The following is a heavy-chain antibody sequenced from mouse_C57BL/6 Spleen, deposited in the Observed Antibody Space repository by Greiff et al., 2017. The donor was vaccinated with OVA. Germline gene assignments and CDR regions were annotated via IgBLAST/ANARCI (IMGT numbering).Heavy chain of an antibody. V-gene: IGHV3-6*01. CDR3: AFYYYGPYYAMDY. CDR1: GYSITSGYY. CDR2: ISYDGSN. Sequence: VQLKESGPGLVKPSQSLSLTCSVTGYSITSGYYWNWIRQFPGNKLEWMGYISYDGSNNYNPSLKNRISITRDTSKNQFFLKLNSVTTEDTATYYCAFYYYGPYYAMDYWGQGTSVTVSS. J-gene: IGHJ4*01. D-gene: IGHD1-1*01.